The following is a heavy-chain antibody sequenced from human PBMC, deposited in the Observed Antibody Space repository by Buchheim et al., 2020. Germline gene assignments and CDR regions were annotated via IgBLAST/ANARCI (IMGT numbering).Heavy chain of an antibody. CDR1: GFTFSSYP. Sequence: EVQLLESGGGLVQPGGSPRLSCAASGFTFSSYPMSWVRQAPGKGLEWVSAISGSGAGTSYADSVKGRFIMSRDNSKNTLYLQMNSLRAEDTAVYYCAKNAVHGDWPEYWGQGTL. V-gene: IGHV3-23*01. J-gene: IGHJ4*02. CDR2: ISGSGAGT. D-gene: IGHD4-17*01. CDR3: AKNAVHGDWPEY.